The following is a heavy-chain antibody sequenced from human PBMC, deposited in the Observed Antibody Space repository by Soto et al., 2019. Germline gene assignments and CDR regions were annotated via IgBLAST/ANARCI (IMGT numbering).Heavy chain of an antibody. J-gene: IGHJ3*02. V-gene: IGHV3-33*01. CDR2: IWYDGSNK. CDR3: ARDLSGDYGALDT. Sequence: AGGSLRLSCAPSGFTFSSYGMNWARQAPGKGLEWVAVIWYDGSNKVYADSVKGRFTISRDNSKNTLYLQMNSLRAEDTAVYYCARDLSGDYGALDTWGQGTMVTVSS. D-gene: IGHD4-17*01. CDR1: GFTFSSYG.